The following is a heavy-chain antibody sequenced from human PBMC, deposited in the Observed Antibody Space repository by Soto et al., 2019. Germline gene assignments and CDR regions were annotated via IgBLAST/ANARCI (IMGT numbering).Heavy chain of an antibody. J-gene: IGHJ4*02. D-gene: IGHD3-16*02. CDR1: GFTFSNAW. Sequence: GGSLRLSCAASGFTFSNAWMSWVRQAPGKGLEWVGRIKSKTDGGTTDYAAPVKGRFTISRDDSKNTLYLQMNSLKTEDTAVYYCTTDPQPPSYDYIWGSYRYRMDYWGQGTLVTVSS. CDR3: TTDPQPPSYDYIWGSYRYRMDY. CDR2: IKSKTDGGTT. V-gene: IGHV3-15*01.